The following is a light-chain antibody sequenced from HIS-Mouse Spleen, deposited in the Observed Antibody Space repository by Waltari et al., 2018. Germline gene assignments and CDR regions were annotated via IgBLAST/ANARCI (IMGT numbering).Light chain of an antibody. CDR1: QSVSSSY. CDR3: QQYGSSPT. V-gene: IGKV3-20*01. Sequence: EIVLTQSPGTLSLSPGERPTLSCRASQSVSSSYLAWYQQKPGQGPRLLIYGASSRATGIPDRFSGSGSGTDVTLTISGLEPEDFAVYYCQQYGSSPTFGQGTRLGIK. CDR2: GAS. J-gene: IGKJ5*01.